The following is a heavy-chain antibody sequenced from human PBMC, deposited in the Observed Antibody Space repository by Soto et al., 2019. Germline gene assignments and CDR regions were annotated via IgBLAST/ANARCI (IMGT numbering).Heavy chain of an antibody. CDR2: IYYSGST. V-gene: IGHV4-59*08. CDR1: GGSISNNY. J-gene: IGHJ4*02. CDR3: ARSGYSGPFDY. Sequence: SETLSLTCTVSGGSISNNYWSWIRQSPGKGLEWIAYIYYSGSTDYNPSLQSRVTISVDTPKNQFSLKLSSVTAADTAVYYCARSGYSGPFDYWGQGSLVTVSS. D-gene: IGHD5-12*01.